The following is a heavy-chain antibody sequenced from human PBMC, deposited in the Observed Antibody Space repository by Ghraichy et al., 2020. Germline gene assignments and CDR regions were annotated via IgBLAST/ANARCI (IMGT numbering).Heavy chain of an antibody. V-gene: IGHV4-34*01. CDR1: GGPFSGYY. CDR3: ARVPVAGTRRKYFQH. CDR2: INHSGST. Sequence: SQTLSLTCAVYGGPFSGYYWSWIRQPPGKGLEWIGEINHSGSTNYNPSLKSRVTISVDTSKNQFSLKLSSVTAADTAVYYCARVPVAGTRRKYFQHWGQGTLVTVSS. D-gene: IGHD6-19*01. J-gene: IGHJ1*01.